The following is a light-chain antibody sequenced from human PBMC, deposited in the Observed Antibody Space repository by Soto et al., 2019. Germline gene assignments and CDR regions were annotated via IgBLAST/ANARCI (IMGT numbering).Light chain of an antibody. CDR3: QTWDTGARVV. CDR1: SGHSSYA. V-gene: IGLV4-69*01. CDR2: LSSDGSH. J-gene: IGLJ2*01. Sequence: QSVLTQSPSASASLGASVKLTCTLSSGHSSYAIAWHQQQPEKGHRYLMKLSSDGSHSKGDGIPDRFSGSSSGAERYLTISSLQYEDEADYYCQTWDTGARVVFGGGTQLTVL.